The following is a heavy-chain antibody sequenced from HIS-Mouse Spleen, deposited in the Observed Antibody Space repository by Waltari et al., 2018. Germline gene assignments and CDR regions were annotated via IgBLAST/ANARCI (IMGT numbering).Heavy chain of an antibody. V-gene: IGHV4-38-2*02. CDR3: ARVKT. CDR2: IYHSGST. CDR1: GYSISSGYY. J-gene: IGHJ5*02. Sequence: QVQLQESGPGLVKPSETLSLTCTVSGYSISSGYYWGWIRQPPGKGLEWIGSIYHSGSTYYNPSLKSRVTISVDTSKNQFSLTLSSVTAADTAVYYCARVKTWGQGTLVTVSS.